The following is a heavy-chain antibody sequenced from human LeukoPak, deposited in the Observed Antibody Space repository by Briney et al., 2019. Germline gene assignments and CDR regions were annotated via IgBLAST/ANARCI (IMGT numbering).Heavy chain of an antibody. J-gene: IGHJ4*02. CDR1: GGSFSGYY. CDR3: ARRGYYGSGSYYAPLNY. D-gene: IGHD3-10*01. Sequence: SETLSLTCAVYGGSFSGYYWSWIRQPPGKGLERIGEINHSGSTNYNPSLKSRVTISVDTSKNQFSLKLSSVTAADTAVYYCARRGYYGSGSYYAPLNYWGQGTLVTVSS. CDR2: INHSGST. V-gene: IGHV4-34*01.